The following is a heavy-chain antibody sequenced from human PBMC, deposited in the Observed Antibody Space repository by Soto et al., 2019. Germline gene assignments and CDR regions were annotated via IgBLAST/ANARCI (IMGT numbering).Heavy chain of an antibody. Sequence: QVQLVQSGAEVKKPGASVKVSCKASGYTFTSYAMHWERQAPGHRLEWMGWINAGNGNTKYSQKFQGRVTITRDTSASTAYMELSSLRSEDTAVYYCARDPAGGWRFFDYWGQGTLVTVSS. V-gene: IGHV1-3*01. CDR3: ARDPAGGWRFFDY. J-gene: IGHJ4*02. CDR2: INAGNGNT. CDR1: GYTFTSYA. D-gene: IGHD6-19*01.